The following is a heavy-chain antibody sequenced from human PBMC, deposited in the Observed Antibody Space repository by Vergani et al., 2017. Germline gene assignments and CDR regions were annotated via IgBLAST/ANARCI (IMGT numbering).Heavy chain of an antibody. CDR1: GFTFSSYA. J-gene: IGHJ4*02. CDR3: ARDQYYDFWSG. Sequence: EVQLLESGGGLVQPGGSLRLSCAASGFTFSSYAMSWVRQAPGKGLEWVSAISGSGGSTYYADSVKGRFTISRDNAKNSLYLQMNGLRAEDTAMYYCARDQYYDFWSGRGQGTLVTVSS. CDR2: ISGSGGST. V-gene: IGHV3-23*01. D-gene: IGHD3-3*01.